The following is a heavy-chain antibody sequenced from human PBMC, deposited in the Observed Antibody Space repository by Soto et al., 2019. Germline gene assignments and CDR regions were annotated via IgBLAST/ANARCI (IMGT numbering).Heavy chain of an antibody. Sequence: ASVKVSCKASGYTFTSYDINWVRQATGQGLEWMGWMNPNTGNTGYAQKFQGRVTMTRNTSISTAYMELSSLRSEDTAVYYCARVCSSTSCYDAFDIWGQGTMVTVSS. CDR2: MNPNTGNT. CDR3: ARVCSSTSCYDAFDI. J-gene: IGHJ3*02. D-gene: IGHD2-2*01. CDR1: GYTFTSYD. V-gene: IGHV1-8*02.